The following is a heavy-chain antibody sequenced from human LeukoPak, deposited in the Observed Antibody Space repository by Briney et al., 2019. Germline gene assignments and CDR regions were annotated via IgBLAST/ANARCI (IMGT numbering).Heavy chain of an antibody. D-gene: IGHD3-9*01. J-gene: IGHJ5*02. CDR1: GHSISTNNF. Sequence: PSETLSLTCSVSGHSISTNNFWAWIRQPPGKGLEWIGYIYYSGSTNYNPSPKSRVTISVDTSKNQFSLKLSSVTAADTAVYYCARARPLNYDILTGYELDPWGQGTLVTVSS. CDR3: ARARPLNYDILTGYELDP. CDR2: IYYSGST. V-gene: IGHV4-61*05.